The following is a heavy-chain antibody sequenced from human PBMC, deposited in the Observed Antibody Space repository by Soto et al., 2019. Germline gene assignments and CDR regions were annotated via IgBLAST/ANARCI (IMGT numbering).Heavy chain of an antibody. CDR1: GGSFSGYY. J-gene: IGHJ5*02. V-gene: IGHV4-34*01. CDR3: ARGLATTGSGRWFDP. D-gene: IGHD4-4*01. CDR2: INHSGST. Sequence: ETLSLTCAVYGGSFSGYYWSWIRQPPGKGLEWIGEINHSGSTNYNPSLKSRVTISVDTSKNQFSLKLSSVTAADTAVYYCARGLATTGSGRWFDPWAREPWSPSPQ.